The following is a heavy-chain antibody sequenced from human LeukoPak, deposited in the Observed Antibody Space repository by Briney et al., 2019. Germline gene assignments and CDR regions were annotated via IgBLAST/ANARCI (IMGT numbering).Heavy chain of an antibody. J-gene: IGHJ1*01. CDR1: GYTFTVYY. V-gene: IGHV1-2*02. D-gene: IGHD3-22*01. CDR2: INPNSGGT. CDR3: AGAEVSGGYYDSSGYYFQH. Sequence: ASVKVSCKASGYTFTVYYMHWVRQAPGQGLEWMGWINPNSGGTNYAQKFQGRVTMTRDTSISTAYMELSRLRSDDTAVYYCAGAEVSGGYYDSSGYYFQHWGQGTLVTVSS.